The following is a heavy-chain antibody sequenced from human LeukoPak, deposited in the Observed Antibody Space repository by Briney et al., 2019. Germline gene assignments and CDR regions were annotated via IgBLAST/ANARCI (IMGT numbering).Heavy chain of an antibody. CDR1: GGSISSGGYS. J-gene: IGHJ4*02. Sequence: SQTLSLTCAVSGGSISSGGYSWSWLRQPPGKGLEWIGYIYHSGSTYYNPSLKSRVTIPVDRSKNQFSLKLSSVTAADTAGYYCARGGQLPLDYWGQGTLVTVSS. CDR2: IYHSGST. V-gene: IGHV4-30-2*01. D-gene: IGHD2-2*01. CDR3: ARGGQLPLDY.